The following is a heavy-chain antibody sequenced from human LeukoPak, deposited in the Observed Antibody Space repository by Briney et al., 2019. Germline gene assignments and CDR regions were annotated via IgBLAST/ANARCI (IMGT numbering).Heavy chain of an antibody. J-gene: IGHJ5*02. CDR2: IKQDGREK. D-gene: IGHD3-22*01. Sequence: GGSLRLSCAVSGFTFSSYWMSWVRQAPEKGLEWVANIKQDGREKYYVDSVKGRFTISRDNAKNSLYLQMNSLRAEDTAVYYCARAFITPYKNWFDPWGQGTLVTVSS. CDR1: GFTFSSYW. V-gene: IGHV3-7*01. CDR3: ARAFITPYKNWFDP.